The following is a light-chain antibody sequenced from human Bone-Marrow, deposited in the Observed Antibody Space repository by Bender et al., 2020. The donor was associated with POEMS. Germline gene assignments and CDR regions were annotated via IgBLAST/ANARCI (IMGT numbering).Light chain of an antibody. J-gene: IGLJ2*01. Sequence: QSALTQPASVSGSPGQSITISCSGTTSDIGYYNYVSWYQQHPGRAPKLIIYDVTYRPSGISNRFSGSNSGNTATLTISGTQALDEADYYCQAWDSSTALFGGGTKLTVL. CDR1: TSDIGYYNY. V-gene: IGLV2-14*01. CDR2: DVT. CDR3: QAWDSSTAL.